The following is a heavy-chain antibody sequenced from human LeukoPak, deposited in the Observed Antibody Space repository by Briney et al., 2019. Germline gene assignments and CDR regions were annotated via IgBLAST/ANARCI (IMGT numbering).Heavy chain of an antibody. CDR3: ARDGAAGTLDY. V-gene: IGHV4-39*07. CDR2: MYYTGST. Sequence: SETLSLTCTVSGGSTASSSHYWGWIRQSPGKGLEWIAIMYYTGSTYYNPSLKSRVTISVDTSKNQFSLKLSSVTAADTAVYYCARDGAAGTLDYWGQGTLVTVSA. D-gene: IGHD6-13*01. CDR1: GGSTASSSHY. J-gene: IGHJ4*02.